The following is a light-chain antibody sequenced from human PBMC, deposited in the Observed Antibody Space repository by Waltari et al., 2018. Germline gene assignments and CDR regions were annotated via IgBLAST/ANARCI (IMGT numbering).Light chain of an antibody. V-gene: IGKV1-39*01. J-gene: IGKJ3*01. CDR3: QQSYSTRVT. CDR1: QSISSY. Sequence: DIQVTQSPSSLSASVGDRVTITCRASQSISSYLNWYQQKPGKAPKLLIYAASSLQSGVPSRFSGSGSGTDFTLTISSLQPEDFATYYCQQSYSTRVTFGPGTKVDIK. CDR2: AAS.